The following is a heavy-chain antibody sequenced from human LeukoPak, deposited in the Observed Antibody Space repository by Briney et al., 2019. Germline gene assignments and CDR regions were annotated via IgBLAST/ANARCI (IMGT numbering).Heavy chain of an antibody. V-gene: IGHV4-59*01. D-gene: IGHD7-27*01. CDR2: IYNNEDI. Sequence: PSETLSLTCTVSGDXISSYYCSWIRQPPGKGLEWLGYIYNNEDISYNPSLKSRVTISLDTSKNQFSLKLRSVTAADTAVYYCASSMYMGNFDYWGQGTLVTVSS. CDR1: GDXISSYY. J-gene: IGHJ4*02. CDR3: ASSMYMGNFDY.